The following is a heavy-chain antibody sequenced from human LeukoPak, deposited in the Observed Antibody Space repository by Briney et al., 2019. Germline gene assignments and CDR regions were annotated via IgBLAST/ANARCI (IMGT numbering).Heavy chain of an antibody. CDR1: GFTFSSHG. D-gene: IGHD3-10*01. Sequence: PGGSLRLSCAASGFTFSSHGMHWVRQAPGKGLEWVAFIRYDGSNKYYADSVKGRFTISRDNSKNTLYLQMNSLRAEDTAVYYCAKDRGGSGSYYEKDAFDIWGQGTMVTVSS. CDR3: AKDRGGSGSYYEKDAFDI. CDR2: IRYDGSNK. V-gene: IGHV3-30*02. J-gene: IGHJ3*02.